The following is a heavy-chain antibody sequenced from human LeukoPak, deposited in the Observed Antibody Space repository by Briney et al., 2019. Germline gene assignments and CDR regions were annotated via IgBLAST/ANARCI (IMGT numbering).Heavy chain of an antibody. CDR2: INPNSGGT. CDR1: GYTFTGYY. CDR3: ARGKTYYDFWSGYLSDAFDI. D-gene: IGHD3-3*01. Sequence: ASVKVSCKASGYTFTGYYMHWVRQAPGQGLEWMGWINPNSGGTNYAQKLQGRVTMTTDTSTSTAYMELRSLRSDDTAVYYCARGKTYYDFWSGYLSDAFDIWGQGTMVTVSS. V-gene: IGHV1-2*02. J-gene: IGHJ3*02.